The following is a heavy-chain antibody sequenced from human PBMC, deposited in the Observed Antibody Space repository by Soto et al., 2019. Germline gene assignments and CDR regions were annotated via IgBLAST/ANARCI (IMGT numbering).Heavy chain of an antibody. D-gene: IGHD1-26*01. CDR2: ISAYNGDT. Sequence: QVQLVQSGAEVKKPGASVKVSCKASGYTFTDYAITWVRQAPGQGIEWMGWISAYNGDTDYAQKFQGRVTMTTDTSTSTAYMELRSLSSDDTAVYYCAREAGSGSYYPEDFWGQGTLVTVSS. CDR1: GYTFTDYA. J-gene: IGHJ4*02. V-gene: IGHV1-18*04. CDR3: AREAGSGSYYPEDF.